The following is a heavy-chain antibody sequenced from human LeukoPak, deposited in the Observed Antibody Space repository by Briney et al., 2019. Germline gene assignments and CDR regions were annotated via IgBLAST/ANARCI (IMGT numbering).Heavy chain of an antibody. CDR3: ARKAGYYYGSGDY. V-gene: IGHV3-23*01. J-gene: IGHJ4*02. Sequence: GGSLRLSCAASGFTFSSYAMNWVRQAPGKGLEWVSTIGGSGDSTYYADSVKGRFTISRDNSKNTLYLQMNSLRAGDTAIYYCARKAGYYYGSGDYWGQGTLVTVCS. D-gene: IGHD3-10*01. CDR1: GFTFSSYA. CDR2: IGGSGDST.